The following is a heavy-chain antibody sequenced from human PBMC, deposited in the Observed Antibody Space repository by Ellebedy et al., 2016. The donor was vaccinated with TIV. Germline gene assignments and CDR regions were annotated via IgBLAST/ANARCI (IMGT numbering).Heavy chain of an antibody. Sequence: AASVKVSCKASGYTFTSYGISWVRQAPGQGLEWMGWISAYNGNTNYAQKLQGRVTMTTDTSTSTAYMELSRLRSDDTAVYYCARDYADYYYGLDVWGQGTTVTVSS. CDR2: ISAYNGNT. CDR3: ARDYADYYYGLDV. V-gene: IGHV1-18*04. J-gene: IGHJ6*02. CDR1: GYTFTSYG. D-gene: IGHD4-17*01.